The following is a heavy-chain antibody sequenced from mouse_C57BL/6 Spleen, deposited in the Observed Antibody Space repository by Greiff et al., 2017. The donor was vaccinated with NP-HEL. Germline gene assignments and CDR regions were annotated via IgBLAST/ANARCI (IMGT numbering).Heavy chain of an antibody. J-gene: IGHJ3*01. Sequence: VQLQQSGPGLVKPSQSLSLTCSVTGYSITSGYYWNWIRQFPGNKLEWMGYISYDGSNNYNPSLKNRNSITRDTSTNQFFLKLNSVATEDTATYDCARGGNSFAYWGQGTLVTVSA. V-gene: IGHV3-6*01. CDR2: ISYDGSN. D-gene: IGHD2-1*01. CDR1: GYSITSGYY. CDR3: ARGGNSFAY.